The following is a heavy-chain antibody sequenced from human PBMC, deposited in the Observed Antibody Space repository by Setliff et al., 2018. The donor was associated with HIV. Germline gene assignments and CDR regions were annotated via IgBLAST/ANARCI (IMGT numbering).Heavy chain of an antibody. CDR2: MFRTGTS. CDR3: ATVDGTRYLDY. J-gene: IGHJ4*02. CDR1: GYSIRSGYY. D-gene: IGHD1-1*01. V-gene: IGHV4-38-2*01. Sequence: SETLSLICAVSGYSIRSGYYWGWIRQSPGKGREWIGTMFRTGTSYYNPSLTSRVTISQDTSKNQFSLELTSVTAADTAVYDCATVDGTRYLDYWGQGKLVTVS.